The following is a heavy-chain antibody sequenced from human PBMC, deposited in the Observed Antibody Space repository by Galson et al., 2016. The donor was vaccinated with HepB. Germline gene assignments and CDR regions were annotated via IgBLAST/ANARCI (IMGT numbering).Heavy chain of an antibody. CDR2: INRDGSE. Sequence: SLRLSCAGSGFSLSTYWMVWVRQAPGKGLEWVANINRDGSEKYSVEGRFSISRDHAKNSLSLQMDRLRAADTAVYYCARDVAYEALDCWGQGTLVTVSS. D-gene: IGHD3-22*01. CDR1: GFSLSTYW. CDR3: ARDVAYEALDC. V-gene: IGHV3-7*01. J-gene: IGHJ4*02.